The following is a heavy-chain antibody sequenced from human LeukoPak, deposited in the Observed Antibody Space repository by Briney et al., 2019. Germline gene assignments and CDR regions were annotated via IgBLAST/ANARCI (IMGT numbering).Heavy chain of an antibody. CDR1: GFTFSSYE. D-gene: IGHD3-22*01. J-gene: IGHJ4*02. CDR2: ISSSGSTM. V-gene: IGHV3-48*03. Sequence: PGGSLRLSCAASGFTFSSYEMNWVRQAPGKGLEWVSYISSSGSTMYYADSVKGRFTISRDNAKNSLYLQMNSLRAEDTAVYYCARESAGITMIVVVIGGYFDYWGQGTLVTVSS. CDR3: ARESAGITMIVVVIGGYFDY.